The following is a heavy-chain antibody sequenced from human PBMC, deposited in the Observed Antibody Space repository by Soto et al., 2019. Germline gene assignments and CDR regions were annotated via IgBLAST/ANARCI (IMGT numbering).Heavy chain of an antibody. D-gene: IGHD3-10*01. J-gene: IGHJ3*02. Sequence: SGGSLRLSCAASGFTFSSYGMHWVRQAPGKGLEWVAVIWYDGSNKYYADSVKGRFTISRDNSKNTLYLQMNSLRAEDTAVYYCARIISSKMADAFDIWGQGTMVTVSS. V-gene: IGHV3-33*01. CDR3: ARIISSKMADAFDI. CDR2: IWYDGSNK. CDR1: GFTFSSYG.